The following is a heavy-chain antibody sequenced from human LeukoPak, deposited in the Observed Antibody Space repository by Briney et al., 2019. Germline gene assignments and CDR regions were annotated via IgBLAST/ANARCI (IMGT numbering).Heavy chain of an antibody. J-gene: IGHJ6*03. V-gene: IGHV1-2*02. CDR3: ARESLSGWYYYMDV. CDR2: INPNSGGT. D-gene: IGHD2/OR15-2a*01. CDR1: GYTFTGYY. Sequence: ASVKVSCKASGYTFTGYYMHWVRQAPGQGLEWMGWINPNSGGTNYAQKFQGRVTMTRDTSISTAYMELSRLRSDDTAVYYCARESLSGWYYYMDVWGKGTTVTVSS.